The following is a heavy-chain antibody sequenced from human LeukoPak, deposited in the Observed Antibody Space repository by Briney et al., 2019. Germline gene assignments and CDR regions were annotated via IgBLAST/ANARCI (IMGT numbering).Heavy chain of an antibody. V-gene: IGHV5-51*01. J-gene: IGHJ5*02. Sequence: GESLKISCKGSGYSFTTNWIGWVRQMPGKGLEWMGIIYPGDSDTRYSPSFQGQVTISADKSISTAYLQWSSLKASDTAMYYCARRGFCSGGSCFPRSWFDPWGQGTLVTVSS. CDR2: IYPGDSDT. D-gene: IGHD2-15*01. CDR3: ARRGFCSGGSCFPRSWFDP. CDR1: GYSFTTNW.